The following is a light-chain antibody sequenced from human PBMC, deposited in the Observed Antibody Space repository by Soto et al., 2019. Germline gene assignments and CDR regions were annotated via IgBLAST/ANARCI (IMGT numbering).Light chain of an antibody. CDR3: SSYTSSSTYV. J-gene: IGLJ1*01. CDR1: SSDVGSYNR. V-gene: IGLV2-18*02. CDR2: DVS. Sequence: QSALTQPPSLSGSPGQAVAISCPGTSSDVGSYNRVSWYQQPPGTAPKLMIYDVSNRPSGVPDRFSGSKSGNTASLTISGLQAEDEADYYCSSYTSSSTYVFGTGTKVTVL.